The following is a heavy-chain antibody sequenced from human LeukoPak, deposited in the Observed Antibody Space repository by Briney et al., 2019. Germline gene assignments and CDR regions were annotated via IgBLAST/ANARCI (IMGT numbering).Heavy chain of an antibody. Sequence: PSETLSLTCTVSGGSISSYYWSWIRQPPGKGLEWIGYIYYSGSTNYNPSLKSRVTISVDTTKNQFSLTLSSVTAADTAVYYCARSKAGLLWFGELMFGFDYWGQGTLVTVSS. D-gene: IGHD3-10*01. CDR1: GGSISSYY. V-gene: IGHV4-59*08. CDR3: ARSKAGLLWFGELMFGFDY. J-gene: IGHJ4*02. CDR2: IYYSGST.